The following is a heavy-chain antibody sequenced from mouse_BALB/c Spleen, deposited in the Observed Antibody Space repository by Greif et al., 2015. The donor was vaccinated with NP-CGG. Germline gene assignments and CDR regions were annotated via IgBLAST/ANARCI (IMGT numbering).Heavy chain of an antibody. CDR2: IHPSDSET. V-gene: IGHV1-61*01. D-gene: IGHD2-4*01. J-gene: IGHJ3*01. Sequence: VKLMESGAELVRPGASVKLSCKASGYSFTSYWMNWVKQRPGQGLEWIGMIHPSDSETRLNQKFKDKATLTVDKSSSTAYMQLSSPTSEDSAAYYCARARTTMITTGFAYWGQGTLVTVSA. CDR3: ARARTTMITTGFAY. CDR1: GYSFTSYW.